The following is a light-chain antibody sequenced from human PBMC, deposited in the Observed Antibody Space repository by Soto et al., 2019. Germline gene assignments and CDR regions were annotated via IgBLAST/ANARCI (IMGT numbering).Light chain of an antibody. CDR2: AAS. J-gene: IGKJ1*01. CDR1: QSISSY. V-gene: IGKV1-39*01. CDR3: QQSYSTPWT. Sequence: DIQMTQSPSSLSASVGDRVTITCRASQSISSYLNWYQQKPGKAPKLLIYAASNLQSGVPSRFSGSGSGTDFTLTISSLQPEDFATYYCQQSYSTPWTFGQGTRWIS.